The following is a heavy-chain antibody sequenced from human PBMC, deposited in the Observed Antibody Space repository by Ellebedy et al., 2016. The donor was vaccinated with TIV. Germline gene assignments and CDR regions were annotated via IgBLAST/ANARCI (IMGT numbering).Heavy chain of an antibody. CDR3: ARDSPGFY. D-gene: IGHD2-15*01. V-gene: IGHV3-21*01. CDR1: GFTFNFYS. CDR2: ISSFSDYI. Sequence: GESLKISCAASGFTFNFYSMNWVRQAPGKGLEWVASISSFSDYIYYADSVKCRFTISRDNAKNSLSLQMNSLRAEDTAVYYCARDSPGFYWGQGTLVTVSS. J-gene: IGHJ4*02.